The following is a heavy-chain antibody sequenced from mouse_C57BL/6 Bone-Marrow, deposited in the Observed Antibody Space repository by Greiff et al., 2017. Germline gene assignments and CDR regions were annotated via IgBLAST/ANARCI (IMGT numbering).Heavy chain of an antibody. J-gene: IGHJ4*01. CDR1: GYAFTNYL. V-gene: IGHV1-54*01. CDR3: ARVYGKGAMDY. Sequence: VQLQQSGAELVRPGTSVKVSCKASGYAFTNYLLEWVKQRPGQGLEWIGVINPGSGGTNYNEKFKGKATLTADKSSSTAYMQLSSLTSEDSAVYFCARVYGKGAMDYWGQGTSVTVSS. D-gene: IGHD2-1*01. CDR2: INPGSGGT.